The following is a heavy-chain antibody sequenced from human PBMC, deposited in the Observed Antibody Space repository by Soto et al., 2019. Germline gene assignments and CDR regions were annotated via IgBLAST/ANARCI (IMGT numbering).Heavy chain of an antibody. CDR2: TYYRSKWYN. Sequence: SQTLSLTCAISGDSVSSNSAAWNWIRQSPSRGLEWLGRTYYRSKWYNGYAVSVKSRITINPDTSKNQFSLQLNSVTPEDTAVYYFARDYDFWSGYLSVYLDYWGQGTLVTVSS. V-gene: IGHV6-1*01. CDR1: GDSVSSNSAA. D-gene: IGHD3-3*01. CDR3: ARDYDFWSGYLSVYLDY. J-gene: IGHJ4*02.